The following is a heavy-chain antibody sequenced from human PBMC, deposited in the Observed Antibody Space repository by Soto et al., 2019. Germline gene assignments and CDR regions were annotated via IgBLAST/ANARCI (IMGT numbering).Heavy chain of an antibody. V-gene: IGHV3-23*01. J-gene: IGHJ6*02. CDR3: ANDLQESFGEPYYYCYGMDV. D-gene: IGHD3-10*01. CDR1: GFTFSSYA. Sequence: EVQLLESGGGLVQPGGSLRLSCAASGFTFSSYAMSWVRQAPGKGLELVSAISGSGGSTYYAASVKARFTITRDNSKNTLYLQMNSLRAEDTAVYYCANDLQESFGEPYYYCYGMDVWGQGTTVTVSS. CDR2: ISGSGGST.